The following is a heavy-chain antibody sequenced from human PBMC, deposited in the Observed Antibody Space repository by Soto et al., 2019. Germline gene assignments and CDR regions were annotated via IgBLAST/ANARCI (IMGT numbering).Heavy chain of an antibody. CDR2: ISYDGSNE. Sequence: PGGSLRLSCAASGFTLSNYAMHWVRQSPGKGLEWVAVISYDGSNEYYADSVKGRFTISRDNSKNTLYLQMNSLRAEDTAVYYCARDRRGFTTVDDPRGQGTLVTVSS. CDR3: ARDRRGFTTVDDP. V-gene: IGHV3-30-3*01. CDR1: GFTLSNYA. J-gene: IGHJ5*02. D-gene: IGHD3-3*01.